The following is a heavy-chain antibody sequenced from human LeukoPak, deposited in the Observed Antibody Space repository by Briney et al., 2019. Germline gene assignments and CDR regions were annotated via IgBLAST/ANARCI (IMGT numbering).Heavy chain of an antibody. CDR3: ARLSGSAAGTNFDY. V-gene: IGHV3-66*04. CDR1: GFTVSSNY. Sequence: GGSLRLSCAASGFTVSSNYMTWVRQAPGKGLEWVSVIYSGGSTYYADSVKGRLSISRDNSKNTLYLQMNSLRAEDTSVYYCARLSGSAAGTNFDYWGQGTLVTVSS. D-gene: IGHD6-13*01. J-gene: IGHJ4*02. CDR2: IYSGGST.